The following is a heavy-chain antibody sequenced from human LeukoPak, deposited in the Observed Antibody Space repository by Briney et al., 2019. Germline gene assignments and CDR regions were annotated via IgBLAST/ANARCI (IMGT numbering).Heavy chain of an antibody. Sequence: GESLKISCKGSGYSFSGYWIGWVRQMPGKGLEWMGIIYPGDSDTRYNPSFQGQVNISADKSISAAYLQWSSLKASDTVMYYYARHNSGWETVDYWGQGTLVTVSS. CDR1: GYSFSGYW. D-gene: IGHD6-19*01. J-gene: IGHJ4*02. CDR3: ARHNSGWETVDY. CDR2: IYPGDSDT. V-gene: IGHV5-51*01.